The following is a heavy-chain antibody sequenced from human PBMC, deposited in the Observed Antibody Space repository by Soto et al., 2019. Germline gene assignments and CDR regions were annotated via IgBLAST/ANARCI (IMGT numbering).Heavy chain of an antibody. CDR2: VSHAGRNT. V-gene: IGHV3-30*18. CDR1: GFTFSAYA. J-gene: IGHJ4*02. D-gene: IGHD6-19*01. CDR3: AKVGGKWLVTADFNY. Sequence: VQLVESGGGVVQPGRSLRLSCAASGFTFSAYAMHWVRQAPGKGLEWVAVVSHAGRNTHYADSVKGRFTITRDSSKKSVALEMSSRSCGNTAVYYFAKVGGKWLVTADFNYWGQGPVVTVSS.